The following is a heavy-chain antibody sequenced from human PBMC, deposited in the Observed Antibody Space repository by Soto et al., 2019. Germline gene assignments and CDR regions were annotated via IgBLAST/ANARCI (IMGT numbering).Heavy chain of an antibody. CDR2: INHSGST. Sequence: PSETLSLTCAVYGVSFSGYYWSWIRQPPGKGLEWIGEINHSGSTNYNPSLKSRVTISVDTSKNQFSLKLSSVTAADTAVYYCARGGDSSGLYFDYWGQGTLVTVSS. CDR1: GVSFSGYY. CDR3: ARGGDSSGLYFDY. J-gene: IGHJ4*02. V-gene: IGHV4-34*01. D-gene: IGHD6-19*01.